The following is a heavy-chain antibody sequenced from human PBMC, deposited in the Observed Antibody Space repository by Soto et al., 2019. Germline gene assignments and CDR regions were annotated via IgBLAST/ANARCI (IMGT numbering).Heavy chain of an antibody. CDR2: IYTSGST. CDR1: GGSISSYY. CDR3: ARVLPYDFWSGYYPSDAFDI. V-gene: IGHV4-4*07. J-gene: IGHJ3*02. Sequence: SETLSLTCTVSGGSISSYYWSWIRQPAGKGLEWIGRIYTSGSTNYNPSLKSRVTMSVDTSKNQFSLKLSSVTAADTAVYYCARVLPYDFWSGYYPSDAFDIWGQGTMVTVSS. D-gene: IGHD3-3*01.